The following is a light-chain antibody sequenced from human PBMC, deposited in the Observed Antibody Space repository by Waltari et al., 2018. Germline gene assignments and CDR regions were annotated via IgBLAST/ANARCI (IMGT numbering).Light chain of an antibody. CDR1: ALPKQY. Sequence: SYELTQSPSVSVSPGQTARITCSGDALPKQYAYWYQQKPGQDPVLVIYKDSERPSGIPERFSGPSSGTTVTLTISGVQAEDEADYYCQSADSSGTYVVFGGGTKLTVL. J-gene: IGLJ2*01. V-gene: IGLV3-25*03. CDR3: QSADSSGTYVV. CDR2: KDS.